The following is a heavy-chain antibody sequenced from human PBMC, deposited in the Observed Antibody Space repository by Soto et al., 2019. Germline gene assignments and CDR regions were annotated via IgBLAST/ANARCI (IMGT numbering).Heavy chain of an antibody. D-gene: IGHD6-13*01. Sequence: ASVKVSCKASGYTFTSYGISWVRQATGQGLEWMGWISAYNGNTNYAQKLQGRVTISRDNSKNTLYLQMSSLRAEDTAVYYCARGFSAGKGSPPDFWGQGSLVTVSS. J-gene: IGHJ4*02. CDR3: ARGFSAGKGSPPDF. V-gene: IGHV1-18*04. CDR2: ISAYNGNT. CDR1: GYTFTSYG.